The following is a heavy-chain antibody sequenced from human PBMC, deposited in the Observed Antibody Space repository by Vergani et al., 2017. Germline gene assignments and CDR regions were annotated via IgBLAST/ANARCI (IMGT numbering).Heavy chain of an antibody. V-gene: IGHV1-3*01. Sequence: QVQLVQYGAEVKKPGASVKVSCKASGYTFTSYAMHWVRQAPGQRLEWMGWINAGNGNTKYSQKFQGRVTITRDTSASTAYMELSSLRSEDTAVYYCARDCSGGSCYSPYFQRWGQGTLVTVSS. D-gene: IGHD2-15*01. CDR1: GYTFTSYA. CDR3: ARDCSGGSCYSPYFQR. CDR2: INAGNGNT. J-gene: IGHJ1*01.